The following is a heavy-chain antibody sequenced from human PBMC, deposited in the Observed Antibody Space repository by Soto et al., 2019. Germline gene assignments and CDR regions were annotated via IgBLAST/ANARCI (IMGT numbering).Heavy chain of an antibody. V-gene: IGHV5-10-1*01. Sequence: RGESLKISCKGSGYSFTSYWISWVRQMPGKGLEWMGRIDPSDSYTNYSPSFQGHVTISADKSISTAYLQWSSLKASDTAMYYCATHAGTNANEDYYYYGMDVWGQGTTVTVSS. CDR2: IDPSDSYT. CDR3: ATHAGTNANEDYYYYGMDV. D-gene: IGHD6-13*01. J-gene: IGHJ6*02. CDR1: GYSFTSYW.